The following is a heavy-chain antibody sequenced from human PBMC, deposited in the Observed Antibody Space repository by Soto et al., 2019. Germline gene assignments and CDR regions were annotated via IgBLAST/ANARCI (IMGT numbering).Heavy chain of an antibody. D-gene: IGHD6-6*01. CDR1: GFTFSNYA. V-gene: IGHV3-23*01. J-gene: IGHJ6*02. Sequence: EVQLLESGGGLVQPGGSLRLSCAASGFTFSNYAMSWVRQAPGKGLEWVSSISSSGGTIYYADSVKGRFTISRDNSKNTLYRQVNSLRAEDTVIYFCAKDQVAARRYYYDGMDVWGQGTTVTVSS. CDR2: ISSSGGTI. CDR3: AKDQVAARRYYYDGMDV.